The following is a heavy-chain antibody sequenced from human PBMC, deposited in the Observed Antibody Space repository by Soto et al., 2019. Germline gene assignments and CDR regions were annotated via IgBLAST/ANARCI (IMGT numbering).Heavy chain of an antibody. J-gene: IGHJ4*02. Sequence: GGSLRLSCAASGFTFSDYYMSWVRQAPGKGLEWISYIRETGSYTNYAESVMGRFTISRDNAKNSLYLEMNSLRAEDTAVYYFAKISGFLNGPRCPFDHWGQGTTVTVSS. CDR3: AKISGFLNGPRCPFDH. V-gene: IGHV3-11*06. CDR1: GFTFSDYY. D-gene: IGHD3-3*01. CDR2: IRETGSYT.